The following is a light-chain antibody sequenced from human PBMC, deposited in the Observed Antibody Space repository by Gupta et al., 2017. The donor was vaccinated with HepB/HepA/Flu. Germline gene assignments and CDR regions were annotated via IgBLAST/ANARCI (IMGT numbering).Light chain of an antibody. V-gene: IGLV10-54*04. CDR2: RSN. J-gene: IGLJ3*02. CDR1: TNNVGNRG. Sequence: AGLTQPPSVSKALRRSATITCTGNTNNVGNRGAAWLQQHQGRPPNLLSYRSNYRPSGISERFSASKSGITASLTITGLRPEDEADYYCAAWDDSLSAWVFGGGTKLTVL. CDR3: AAWDDSLSAWV.